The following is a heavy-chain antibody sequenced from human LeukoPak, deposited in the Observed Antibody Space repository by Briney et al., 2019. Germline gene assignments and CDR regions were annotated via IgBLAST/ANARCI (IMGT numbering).Heavy chain of an antibody. J-gene: IGHJ6*03. CDR1: GGSISSYY. CDR2: IYTSGST. Sequence: SETLSLTRTVSGGSISSYYWSWIRQPAGKGLEWIGRIYTSGSTNYNPSLKSRVTMSVDTSKDQFSLKLSSVTAADTAVYYCARQYCSSTSCYTHYYYYMDVWGKGTTVTVSS. D-gene: IGHD2-2*02. V-gene: IGHV4-4*07. CDR3: ARQYCSSTSCYTHYYYYMDV.